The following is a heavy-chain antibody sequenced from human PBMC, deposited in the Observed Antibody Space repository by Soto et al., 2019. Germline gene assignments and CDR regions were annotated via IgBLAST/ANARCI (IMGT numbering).Heavy chain of an antibody. CDR2: ISYDGSKK. CDR1: GFTFSHYA. Sequence: QMQLVESGGGVVQPGRSLRLSCAASGFTFSHYAMHWVRQAPGKGLEWVAIISYDGSKKYYGDSVKGRFTISRDNSKNTLYLQINSLRVEDTAVYYCARDVAGKNWFDPWGQGTQVTVSS. D-gene: IGHD6-19*01. J-gene: IGHJ5*02. V-gene: IGHV3-30-3*01. CDR3: ARDVAGKNWFDP.